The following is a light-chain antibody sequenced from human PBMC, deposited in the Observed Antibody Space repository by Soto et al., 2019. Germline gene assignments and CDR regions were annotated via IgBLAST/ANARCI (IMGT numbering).Light chain of an antibody. CDR1: ESVSTAF. CDR3: QQYGTAPRT. CDR2: GAS. V-gene: IGKV3-20*01. Sequence: EIVLTQSPGTLSLSPGERATLFCRASESVSTAFLAWYHQKPGQAPRLLIYGASYRAAGIPDRFSGSGSGTEFTLTISRLEPEDFGVYYCQQYGTAPRTFGQGTKVEIK. J-gene: IGKJ1*01.